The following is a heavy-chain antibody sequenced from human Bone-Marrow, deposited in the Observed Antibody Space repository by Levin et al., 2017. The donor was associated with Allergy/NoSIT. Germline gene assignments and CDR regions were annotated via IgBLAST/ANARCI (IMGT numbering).Heavy chain of an antibody. V-gene: IGHV3-74*01. CDR1: GFTFSSYC. CDR2: IHSDGITT. CDR3: ARFGGYYRDAYDV. D-gene: IGHD3-22*01. Sequence: GESLKISCVASGFTFSSYCMHWVRQRPGKGPMWVARIHSDGITTVYTASVRGRFTISRDNAKSTLYLDMESLEVKDTGVYYCARFGGYYRDAYDVWGPGTVVTVSS. J-gene: IGHJ3*01.